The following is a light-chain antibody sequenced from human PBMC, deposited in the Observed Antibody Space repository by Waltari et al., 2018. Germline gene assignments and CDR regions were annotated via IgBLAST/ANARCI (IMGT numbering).Light chain of an antibody. V-gene: IGKV3-15*01. CDR1: QSITTN. J-gene: IGKJ5*01. CDR3: QQYNRWPPIT. CDR2: DAS. Sequence: EVVMTQSPATFSLSPGERATLSCRASQSITTNLAWYQHKPGQAPRLLIYDASTRATSVPARFSGSGSGTEFTLTISSLQSEDFAVYYCQQYNRWPPITFGQGTRLAIK.